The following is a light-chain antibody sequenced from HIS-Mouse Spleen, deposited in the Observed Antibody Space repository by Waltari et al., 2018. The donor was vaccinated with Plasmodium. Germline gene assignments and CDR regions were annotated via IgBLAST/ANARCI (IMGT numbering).Light chain of an antibody. J-gene: IGLJ3*02. V-gene: IGLV1-40*01. Sequence: QSVLTQPPSVSGAPGQRVTISCTGSSSNIGAGYDFHWSQQLPGTAPKLLIYGNSNRPSGVPDRFSGSKSGTSASLAITGLQAEDEADYYCQSYDSSLSGSGVFGGGTKLTVL. CDR3: QSYDSSLSGSGV. CDR2: GNS. CDR1: SSNIGAGYD.